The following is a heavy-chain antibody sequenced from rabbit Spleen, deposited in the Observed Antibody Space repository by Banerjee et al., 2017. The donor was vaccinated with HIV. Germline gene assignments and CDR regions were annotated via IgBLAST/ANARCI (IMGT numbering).Heavy chain of an antibody. Sequence: QEQLVESGGGLVKPGGTLTLTCTASGFTLSSYWMCWVRQAPGKGLEWIACIYAGDGSTVYASWAKGRFTISKTSSTTVTLQMTSLTVADTATYFCARDTGSSFSSYGMDLWGPGTLVTVS. CDR2: IYAGDGST. D-gene: IGHD8-1*01. CDR3: ARDTGSSFSSYGMDL. CDR1: GFTLSSYW. V-gene: IGHV1S45*01. J-gene: IGHJ6*01.